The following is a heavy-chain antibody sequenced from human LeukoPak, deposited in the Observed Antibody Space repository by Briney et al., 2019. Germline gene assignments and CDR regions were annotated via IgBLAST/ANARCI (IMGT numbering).Heavy chain of an antibody. D-gene: IGHD6-13*01. J-gene: IGHJ4*02. V-gene: IGHV4-39*01. CDR3: ARRKRYSSSWPLDY. CDR2: IYYSGST. CDR1: GGSISSSSYY. Sequence: SETLSLTCTVSGGSISSSSYYWGWIRQPPGKGLGWIGSIYYSGSTYYNPSLKSRVTISVDTSKNQFSLKLSSVTAADTAVYYCARRKRYSSSWPLDYWGQGTLVTVSS.